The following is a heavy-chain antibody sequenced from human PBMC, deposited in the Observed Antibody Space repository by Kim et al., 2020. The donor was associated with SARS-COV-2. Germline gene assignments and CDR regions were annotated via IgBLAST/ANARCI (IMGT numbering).Heavy chain of an antibody. D-gene: IGHD6-13*01. J-gene: IGHJ3*02. V-gene: IGHV3-21*01. CDR1: GFTFSSYS. CDR3: ARDKEYRSSCDAFDI. CDR2: ISSSSSYI. Sequence: GGSLRLSCAASGFTFSSYSMNWVRQAPGKGLEWVSSISSSSSYIYYADSVKGRFTISRDNAKNSLYLQMNSLRAEDTAVYYCARDKEYRSSCDAFDICGQGTMLSVSS.